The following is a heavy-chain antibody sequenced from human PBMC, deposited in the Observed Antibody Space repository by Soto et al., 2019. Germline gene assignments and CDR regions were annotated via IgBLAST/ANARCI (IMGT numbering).Heavy chain of an antibody. CDR1: GYKFINYY. Sequence: QVQLVQSGPEVEKPGASVKVSCQASGYKFINYYMHWVRQAPGQGLEWVGMVNPNGGSTSYPQKFQGRVTMTRDTSTNTVFMELSGLTLEDTAVYFCARGEGLTVFRGGWFDTWGQGSLVIVSS. D-gene: IGHD3-10*01. J-gene: IGHJ5*02. V-gene: IGHV1-46*03. CDR2: VNPNGGST. CDR3: ARGEGLTVFRGGWFDT.